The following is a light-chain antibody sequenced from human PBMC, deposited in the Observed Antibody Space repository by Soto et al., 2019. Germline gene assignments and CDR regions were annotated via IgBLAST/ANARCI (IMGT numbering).Light chain of an antibody. CDR3: SLYTSSSTFV. CDR1: SSDVGSYNR. J-gene: IGLJ3*02. Sequence: QSVLTQPPSVSGSPGQSVTISCTGTSSDVGSYNRVSWYQQPPGTAPKLMIYEVSNRPSGVPDRFSGSKSGNTASLTSSGLHAEDEADYYCSLYTSSSTFVFGGGTKLTVL. CDR2: EVS. V-gene: IGLV2-18*01.